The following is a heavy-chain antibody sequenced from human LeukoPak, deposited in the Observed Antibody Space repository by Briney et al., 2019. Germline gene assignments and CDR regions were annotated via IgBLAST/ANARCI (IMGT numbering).Heavy chain of an antibody. J-gene: IGHJ3*01. D-gene: IGHD3-3*01. V-gene: IGHV3-74*01. Sequence: GGSLRLSCAASGFTCSDYWMHWVRQVPGKGLAWVSHVCRDVNRTHYADSVKGRFIISRDDAKNTMYLQMNSLTVEDTAVYFCVREGYYGLLPESGHDSFDAWGQGTMVTVSS. CDR2: VCRDVNRT. CDR1: GFTCSDYW. CDR3: VREGYYGLLPESGHDSFDA.